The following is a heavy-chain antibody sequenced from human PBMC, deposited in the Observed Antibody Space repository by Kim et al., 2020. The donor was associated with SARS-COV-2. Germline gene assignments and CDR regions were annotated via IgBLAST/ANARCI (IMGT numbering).Heavy chain of an antibody. J-gene: IGHJ4*02. Sequence: YAASVKGRFTVSRDITKDPLYLQMTRLRADDTALYYCAKDHPSSGWPTFDSWGQGTLVAVSS. V-gene: IGHV3-23*05. D-gene: IGHD6-19*01. CDR3: AKDHPSSGWPTFDS.